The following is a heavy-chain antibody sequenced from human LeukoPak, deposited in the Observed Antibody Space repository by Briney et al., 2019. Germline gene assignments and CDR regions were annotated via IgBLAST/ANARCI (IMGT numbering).Heavy chain of an antibody. CDR1: GFTFNHYW. CDR2: IKQDGSEK. V-gene: IGHV3-7*03. D-gene: IGHD3-10*01. Sequence: PGGSLRLSCAVSGFTFNHYWMSWVRQAPGKGLEWVANIKQDGSEKYYVDSVKGRFTISRDNAKNSLFLQMNSLRAEDTAVYYCARDPYGVDPDYWGQGTLVTVSS. J-gene: IGHJ4*02. CDR3: ARDPYGVDPDY.